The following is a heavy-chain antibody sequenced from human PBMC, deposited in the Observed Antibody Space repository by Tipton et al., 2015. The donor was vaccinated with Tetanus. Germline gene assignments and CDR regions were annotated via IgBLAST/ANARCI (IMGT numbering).Heavy chain of an antibody. Sequence: TLSLTCTVSGVSIGSYYWSWIRQPPGKGLEWIGYLSYIGTTNYNPSLESRVTISSDTSRNQFSLRLSSITAADTAIYYCARGGVDNWNFWPDWGQGTLVTVSS. CDR1: GVSIGSYY. CDR2: LSYIGTT. D-gene: IGHD1-7*01. J-gene: IGHJ4*02. V-gene: IGHV4-59*01. CDR3: ARGGVDNWNFWPD.